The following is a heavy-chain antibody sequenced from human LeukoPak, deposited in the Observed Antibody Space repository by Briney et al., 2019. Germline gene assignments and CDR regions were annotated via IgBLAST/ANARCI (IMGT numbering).Heavy chain of an antibody. D-gene: IGHD5-24*01. CDR2: ITSSSSTK. CDR1: GFTFSSYN. V-gene: IGHV3-48*01. J-gene: IGHJ4*02. CDR3: ARDLTDGWYYFEY. Sequence: GGSLRPSCAASGFTFSSYNMNWVRQAPGKGLEWVSFITSSSSTKHHADSVKGRFTVSRDNDKNLLYLQMNSLRAEDTAVYYCARDLTDGWYYFEYWGQGTLVTVSS.